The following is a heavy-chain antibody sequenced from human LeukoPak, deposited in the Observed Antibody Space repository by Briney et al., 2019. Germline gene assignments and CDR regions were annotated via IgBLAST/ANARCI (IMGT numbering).Heavy chain of an antibody. Sequence: SETLSLTCAVYGGSFSGYYWSWIRQPPGRGPEWIGTVSHTGATQYSPSLTSRVTISLDTSKNQFSLSLNSVTAADTAVFYCARSMVTTDRNFYHWGQGTLVTVSS. CDR2: VSHTGAT. J-gene: IGHJ4*01. CDR1: GGSFSGYY. D-gene: IGHD2-21*02. CDR3: ARSMVTTDRNFYH. V-gene: IGHV4-34*01.